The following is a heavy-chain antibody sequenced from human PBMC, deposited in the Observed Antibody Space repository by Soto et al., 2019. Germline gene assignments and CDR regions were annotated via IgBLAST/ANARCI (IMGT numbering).Heavy chain of an antibody. D-gene: IGHD3-10*01. J-gene: IGHJ4*02. CDR1: GFSFSNYW. V-gene: IGHV3-7*04. Sequence: EMQLVDSGGGLVQPGDSLRLSCVASGFSFSNYWMAWVRQAPGKGLEWVANIKEDGSQYTYVASVKGRFTISRDNAENSLTLQMNSLRAADTAVYSSARETHYYSTWGEGTRVTVSS. CDR2: IKEDGSQY. CDR3: ARETHYYST.